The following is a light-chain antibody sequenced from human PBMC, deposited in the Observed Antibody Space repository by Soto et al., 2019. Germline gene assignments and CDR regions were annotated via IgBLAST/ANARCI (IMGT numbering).Light chain of an antibody. CDR2: GAS. Sequence: IVVTQSPGTLSLSPGERATLSCRASQSVSNYLAWYQQKPGRAPRPLIYGASSRATGIPDRFSGSGSGTDFTLPISRLEPEDFGVYYCQQYGGSPQTFGQGTKVNIK. CDR1: QSVSNY. J-gene: IGKJ1*01. CDR3: QQYGGSPQT. V-gene: IGKV3-20*01.